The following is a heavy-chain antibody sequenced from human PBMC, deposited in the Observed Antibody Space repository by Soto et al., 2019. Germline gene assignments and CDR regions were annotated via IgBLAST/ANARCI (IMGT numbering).Heavy chain of an antibody. J-gene: IGHJ4*02. Sequence: SETLSLTCTVSGGSIGSSSYYWGWIRQPPGKGLEWVGSIYYSGSTYYNPSLKSRVTISVDTSKNQFSLKLSSVTAADTAVYYCARQSSIAVASCDYWGQGTLVTVSS. V-gene: IGHV4-39*01. CDR2: IYYSGST. CDR3: ARQSSIAVASCDY. CDR1: GGSIGSSSYY. D-gene: IGHD6-19*01.